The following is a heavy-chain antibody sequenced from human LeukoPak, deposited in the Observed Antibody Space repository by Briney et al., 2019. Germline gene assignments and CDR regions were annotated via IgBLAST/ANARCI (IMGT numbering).Heavy chain of an antibody. D-gene: IGHD4-23*01. V-gene: IGHV4-59*12. CDR2: IYYSGST. Sequence: SETLSLTCTVSGGSISSYYWSWIRQPPGKGLEWIGYIYYSGSTYYNPSLKSRVTISVDTSKNQFSLKLSSVTAADTAVYYCARDTTTVVQLEYYFDYWGQGTLVTVSP. CDR3: ARDTTTVVQLEYYFDY. CDR1: GGSISSYY. J-gene: IGHJ4*02.